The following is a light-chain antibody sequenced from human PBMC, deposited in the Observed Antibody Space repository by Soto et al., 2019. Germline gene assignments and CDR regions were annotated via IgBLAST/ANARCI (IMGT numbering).Light chain of an antibody. Sequence: DIVMTQSPDSLAVSLGERATINCKSSQSVLYSSNNKNYLAWYQQKPGQPPKLLIYWASTRESGVPDRFSGSGSGTDFTLTISSLQAEDVAVYHCQQYYNAPPTFGQGTKLEIK. V-gene: IGKV4-1*01. CDR2: WAS. CDR3: QQYYNAPPT. CDR1: QSVLYSSNNKNY. J-gene: IGKJ2*01.